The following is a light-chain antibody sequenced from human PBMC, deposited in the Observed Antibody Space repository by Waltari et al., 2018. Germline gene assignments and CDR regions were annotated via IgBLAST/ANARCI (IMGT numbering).Light chain of an antibody. Sequence: ALQLTQSPSSLPAYVGDRVTITCRASQDISSALAWYQQKPGDPPKLLIYDASSLQTGVPSRFSGSRSWTYFTLTISSLQSEDSANYYCQQFSNFPVIAFGQGTRLEIK. CDR1: QDISSA. V-gene: IGKV1D-13*01. J-gene: IGKJ5*01. CDR2: DAS. CDR3: QQFSNFPVIA.